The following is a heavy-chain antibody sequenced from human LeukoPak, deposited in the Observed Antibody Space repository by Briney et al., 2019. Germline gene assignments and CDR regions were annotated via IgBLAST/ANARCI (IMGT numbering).Heavy chain of an antibody. Sequence: ASVKVSCKVSGYTLTELSMHWVRQAPGKGLEWMGGFDPEDGETIYALKFQGRVTMTEDTSTDTAYMELSSLRSEDTAVYYCATDTEHYYCSGGSCYYYYGMDVWGQGTTVTVSS. CDR3: ATDTEHYYCSGGSCYYYYGMDV. CDR2: FDPEDGET. D-gene: IGHD2-15*01. CDR1: GYTLTELS. J-gene: IGHJ6*02. V-gene: IGHV1-24*01.